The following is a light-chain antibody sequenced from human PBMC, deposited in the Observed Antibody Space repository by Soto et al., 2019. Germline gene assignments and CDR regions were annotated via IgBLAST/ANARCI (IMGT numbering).Light chain of an antibody. Sequence: EIVLTQSPATLSLSPGERATLSCRASQSVSSSYLAWYQQKPGQAPRLLIYGTSSRATAIPDRFSGSGSGTDFTLTISRLEPEDFAVYYCQQYGSSSWTCGQGTKVEIK. CDR2: GTS. CDR1: QSVSSSY. V-gene: IGKV3-20*01. CDR3: QQYGSSSWT. J-gene: IGKJ1*01.